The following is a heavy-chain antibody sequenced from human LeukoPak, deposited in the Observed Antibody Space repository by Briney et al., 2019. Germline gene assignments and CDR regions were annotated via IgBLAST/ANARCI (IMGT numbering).Heavy chain of an antibody. Sequence: GSVKVSCKASGYTFTGYYMHWVRQAPGQGLEWMGIINPSGGITSYAQKFQGRVTLTRDTSTSTVYMELSSLTSEDTAVYYCARDRPGQHDSSGYYYRHYGMDVWGQGTTVTVS. J-gene: IGHJ6*02. D-gene: IGHD3-22*01. CDR3: ARDRPGQHDSSGYYYRHYGMDV. CDR1: GYTFTGYY. V-gene: IGHV1-46*01. CDR2: INPSGGIT.